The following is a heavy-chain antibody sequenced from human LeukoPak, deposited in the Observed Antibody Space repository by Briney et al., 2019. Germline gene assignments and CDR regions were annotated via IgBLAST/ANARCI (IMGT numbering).Heavy chain of an antibody. CDR3: AKGLERESRLDS. V-gene: IGHV3-21*04. CDR1: GFTLSSYS. D-gene: IGHD1-1*01. Sequence: GGSLRLSCAASGFTLSSYSMNWVRQAPGKGLEWVSFISSSSSYIHYADSVKGRFTISRDNSKNTLYLQMNSLRAEDTALYYCAKGLERESRLDSWGQGTLVTVSS. CDR2: ISSSSSYI. J-gene: IGHJ4*02.